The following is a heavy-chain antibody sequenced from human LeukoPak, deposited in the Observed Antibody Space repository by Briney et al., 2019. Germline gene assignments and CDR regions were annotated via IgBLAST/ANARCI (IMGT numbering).Heavy chain of an antibody. CDR3: ARERGVYDQNWFDP. J-gene: IGHJ5*02. Sequence: SETLSLTCTVSGGSISSSSYYWGWIRQPPGKGLEWIGSIYYSGSTYYNPSLKSRVTISVDTSKNQFSLKLSSVTAADTAVYYCARERGVYDQNWFDPWGQGTLVTVSS. D-gene: IGHD5/OR15-5a*01. V-gene: IGHV4-39*07. CDR2: IYYSGST. CDR1: GGSISSSSYY.